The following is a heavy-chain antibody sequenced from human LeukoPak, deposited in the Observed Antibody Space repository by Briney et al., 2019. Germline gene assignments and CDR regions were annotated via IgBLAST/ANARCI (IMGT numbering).Heavy chain of an antibody. J-gene: IGHJ4*02. CDR2: INPNSGGT. Sequence: GASVKVSCKASGYTFTGYYMHWVRQASGQGLEWMGWINPNSGGTNYAQKFQGRVTMTRDTSISTAYMELSSLRSEDTAVYYCARRRSIQLWASFDYWGQGTLVTVSS. V-gene: IGHV1-2*02. D-gene: IGHD5-18*01. CDR3: ARRRSIQLWASFDY. CDR1: GYTFTGYY.